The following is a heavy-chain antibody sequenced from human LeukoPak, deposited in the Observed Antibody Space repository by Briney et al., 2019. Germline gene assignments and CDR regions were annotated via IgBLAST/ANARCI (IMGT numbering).Heavy chain of an antibody. J-gene: IGHJ6*02. Sequence: SETLSPTCTVSGGSITRYYWSWIRQPPGKGLEWIGYMYYSGSTNYNPTLMSRATMSVDTSKNQFSLNLSSVTAADTAVYYCARLLRGVSYYYGMDVWGQGTTVAVSS. V-gene: IGHV4-59*08. CDR3: ARLLRGVSYYYGMDV. CDR1: GGSITRYY. CDR2: MYYSGST.